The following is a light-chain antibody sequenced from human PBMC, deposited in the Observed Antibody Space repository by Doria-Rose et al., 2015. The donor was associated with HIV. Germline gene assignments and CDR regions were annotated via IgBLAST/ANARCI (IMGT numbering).Light chain of an antibody. J-gene: IGKJ1*01. CDR3: LLSYTIPWT. Sequence: CYQQKHGKAPHLLIYAASTLPSVVPSRFSGSGSGTDFTLAIGSLQPEDFATYYCLLSYTIPWTFGQGTKVDIK. CDR2: AAS. V-gene: IGKV1-39*01.